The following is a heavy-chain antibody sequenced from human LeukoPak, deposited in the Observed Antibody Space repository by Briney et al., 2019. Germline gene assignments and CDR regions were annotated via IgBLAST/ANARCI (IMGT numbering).Heavy chain of an antibody. Sequence: SETLSLTCTVSGGSISSYYWSWIRQPPEKGLEWTGYVYYSGSTNYNPSLKSRVTISVDTSKNQFFLKLSSVTAADTAVYYCARGSPSLFDYWGQGTLVTVSS. J-gene: IGHJ4*02. CDR3: ARGSPSLFDY. V-gene: IGHV4-59*01. CDR1: GGSISSYY. CDR2: VYYSGST.